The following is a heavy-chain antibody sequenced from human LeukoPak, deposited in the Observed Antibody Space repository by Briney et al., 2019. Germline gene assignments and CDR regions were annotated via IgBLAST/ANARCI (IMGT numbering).Heavy chain of an antibody. D-gene: IGHD4-17*01. CDR1: GFTFSNYA. CDR3: ARVGDIDAFDI. J-gene: IGHJ3*02. Sequence: GGSQRLPCAASGFTFSNYAIHWVRQAPGKGLEYVSAISRNGGSTYYANFVKGRFTISRDNSKNTLLLQMASLRAEDMAVYYCARVGDIDAFDIWGQGTMVTVSS. CDR2: ISRNGGST. V-gene: IGHV3-64*01.